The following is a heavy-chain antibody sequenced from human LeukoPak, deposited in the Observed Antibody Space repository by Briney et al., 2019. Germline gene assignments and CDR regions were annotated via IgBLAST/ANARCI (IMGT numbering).Heavy chain of an antibody. V-gene: IGHV3-48*04. CDR2: ISSSSSTI. D-gene: IGHD3-9*01. CDR3: ARGYDISDY. CDR1: RFTFSSYS. Sequence: GGSLRLSCAASRFTFSSYSMNWVRQAPGKGLEWLSYISSSSSTIYYADSVKGRFTISRDNAKNSLYLQMNSLRAEDTAMYYCARGYDISDYWGQGTVVTVSS. J-gene: IGHJ4*02.